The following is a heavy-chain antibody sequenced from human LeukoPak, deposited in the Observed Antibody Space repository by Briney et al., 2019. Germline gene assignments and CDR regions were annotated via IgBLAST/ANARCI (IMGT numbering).Heavy chain of an antibody. CDR1: GGSISSSSYY. J-gene: IGHJ4*02. CDR3: ATYGSYYDSGSFIH. V-gene: IGHV4-39*07. CDR2: VYYSGTP. D-gene: IGHD3-10*01. Sequence: SETLSLTCTVSGGSISSSSYYWGWIRQPPGKGLEWIGSVYYSGTPYFNPSLKSRVTMSIDMSKNQFSLKLIPVTAADTAVYYCATYGSYYDSGSFIHWGQGTLVTVSS.